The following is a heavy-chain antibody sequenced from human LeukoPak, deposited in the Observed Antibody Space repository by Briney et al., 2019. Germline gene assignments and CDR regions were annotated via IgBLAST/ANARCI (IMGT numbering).Heavy chain of an antibody. D-gene: IGHD3-22*01. CDR1: GLTFSRDW. Sequence: GGSLRLSCEASGLTFSRDWMGWVRQAPGKGLEWVANIKQDGSEKYYVDSVKGRFTISRDNAKNSLYLQMNSLRAEDTAVYYCAKPTYDSSGYVLDYWGQGTLVTVSS. CDR3: AKPTYDSSGYVLDY. V-gene: IGHV3-7*01. CDR2: IKQDGSEK. J-gene: IGHJ4*02.